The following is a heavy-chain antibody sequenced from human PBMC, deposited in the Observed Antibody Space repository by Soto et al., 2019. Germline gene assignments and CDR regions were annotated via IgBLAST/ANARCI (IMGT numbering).Heavy chain of an antibody. D-gene: IGHD5-12*01. CDR1: GFTFSSYA. Sequence: QVQLVESGGGVVQPGRSLRLSCAASGFTFSSYAMHWVRQAPGKGLEWVAVISYDGSNKYYADSVKGRFTISRDNSKNTLYLQMNSLRTEDTAVYYCARDHYRFNSGYGFSMDVWGQGTTVTVSS. V-gene: IGHV3-30-3*01. J-gene: IGHJ6*02. CDR2: ISYDGSNK. CDR3: ARDHYRFNSGYGFSMDV.